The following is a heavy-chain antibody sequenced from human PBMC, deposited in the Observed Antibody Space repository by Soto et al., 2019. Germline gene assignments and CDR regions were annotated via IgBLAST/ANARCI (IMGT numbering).Heavy chain of an antibody. V-gene: IGHV1-69*13. D-gene: IGHD3-22*01. CDR2: IIPIFGTA. Sequence: SSVKVSCKASGGTFSSYALSWVRQAPGQGLEWMGGIIPIFGTANYAQKFQGRVTITADESTSTAYMELSSLRSEDTAVYYCAXXXXNYYDSSGYPAPPYYFDYWGQGTLVTVSS. CDR1: GGTFSSYA. CDR3: AXXXXNYYDSSGYPAPPYYFDY. J-gene: IGHJ4*02.